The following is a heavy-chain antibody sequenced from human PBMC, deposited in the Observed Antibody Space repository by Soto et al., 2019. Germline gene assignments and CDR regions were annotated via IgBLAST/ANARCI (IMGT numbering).Heavy chain of an antibody. CDR1: GFTFSSYS. CDR3: ARDPSSTNWFDP. V-gene: IGHV3-21*01. Sequence: GGSLRLSCAASGFTFSSYSMNWVRQAPGKGLEWVSSISSSSSYIYYADSVKGRFTISRDNAKNSLYLQMNSLRAEDTAVYYCARDPSSTNWFDPWGQGTLVTVSS. D-gene: IGHD2-15*01. CDR2: ISSSSSYI. J-gene: IGHJ5*02.